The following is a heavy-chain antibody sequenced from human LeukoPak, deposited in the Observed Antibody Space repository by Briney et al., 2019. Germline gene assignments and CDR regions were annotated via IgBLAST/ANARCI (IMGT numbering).Heavy chain of an antibody. CDR3: ARGPKAAADPNPNYYMDV. CDR1: GGSISSYY. V-gene: IGHV4-34*01. J-gene: IGHJ6*03. CDR2: INHSGST. Sequence: PSETLSLTCTVSGGSISSYYWSWIRQPPGKGLEWIGEINHSGSTNYNPSLKSRVTISVDTSKNQFSLKLSSVTAADTAVYYCARGPKAAADPNPNYYMDVWGKGTTVTVSS. D-gene: IGHD6-13*01.